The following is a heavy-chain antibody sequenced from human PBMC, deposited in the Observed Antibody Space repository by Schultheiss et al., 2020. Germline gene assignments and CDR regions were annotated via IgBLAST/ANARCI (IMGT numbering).Heavy chain of an antibody. V-gene: IGHV3-21*01. CDR2: ISSSSSYI. D-gene: IGHD5-18*01. Sequence: GESLKISCAASGFTFSSYSMNWVRQAPGKGLEWVSSISSSSSYIYYADSVKGRFTISRDNAKNSLYLQMNSLRAEDTAVYYCARDADSYGSDYWGQGTLVTVSS. J-gene: IGHJ4*02. CDR3: ARDADSYGSDY. CDR1: GFTFSSYS.